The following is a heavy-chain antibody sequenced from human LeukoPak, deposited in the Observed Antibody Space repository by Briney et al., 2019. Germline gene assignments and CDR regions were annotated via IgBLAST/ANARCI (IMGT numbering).Heavy chain of an antibody. Sequence: SVKVSCKASGGTFSSYAISWVRQAPGQGLEWMGRIIPIFGTANYAQKFQGRITIITDESTITAYMELSSLRSEDTAVYYCAISKDGYIVFDYWGQGTLVTVSS. D-gene: IGHD5-24*01. J-gene: IGHJ4*02. CDR1: GGTFSSYA. V-gene: IGHV1-69*05. CDR2: IIPIFGTA. CDR3: AISKDGYIVFDY.